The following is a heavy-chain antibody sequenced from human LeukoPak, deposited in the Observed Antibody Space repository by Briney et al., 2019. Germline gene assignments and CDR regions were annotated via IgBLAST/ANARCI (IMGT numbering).Heavy chain of an antibody. CDR2: ISHEGSNK. V-gene: IGHV3-30*01. CDR3: ARDKEWLFDH. J-gene: IGHJ4*02. Sequence: GRSLRLSCAASLFTFSTYAMHWVRQAPGEGLEWVALISHEGSNKYYADSVTGRFTISRDDSKNTLSLQMNSLRGEDTAVYFCARDKEWLFDHWGQGTLVTVSS. D-gene: IGHD5-24*01. CDR1: LFTFSTYA.